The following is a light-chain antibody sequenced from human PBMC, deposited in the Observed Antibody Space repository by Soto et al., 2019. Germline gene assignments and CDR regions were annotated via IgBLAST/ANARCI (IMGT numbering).Light chain of an antibody. Sequence: RASQSVNNNYLAWYQQIPGQSTRLLIYGASIRATAIPDRFSGSGSVTDFTPTISRVLPEEFAVYSCQPRSECLSLGQGTRLEIK. CDR1: QSVNNNY. J-gene: IGKJ5*01. V-gene: IGKV3D-20*02. CDR2: GAS. CDR3: QPRSECLS.